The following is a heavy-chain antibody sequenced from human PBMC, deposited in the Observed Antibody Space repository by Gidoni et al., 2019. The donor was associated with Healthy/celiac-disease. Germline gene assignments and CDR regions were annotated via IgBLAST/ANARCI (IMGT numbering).Heavy chain of an antibody. Sequence: VQLQESGPGQVKPSETVSLSCTVSGGSISSYYWSWIRQPPGKGLEWIGYIYYSWRTNYNPSLKGRVPISVATSKHPFSLQLSSVPAAVAPVYFCPRHSPGCGVSYYLAVWGNGTTVTVSS. J-gene: IGHJ6*03. CDR1: GGSISSYY. D-gene: IGHD3-10*01. CDR2: IYYSWRT. V-gene: IGHV4-59*08. CDR3: PRHSPGCGVSYYLAV.